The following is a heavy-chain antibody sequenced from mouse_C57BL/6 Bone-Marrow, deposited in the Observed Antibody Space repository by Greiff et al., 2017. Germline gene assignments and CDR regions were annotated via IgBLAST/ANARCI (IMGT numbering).Heavy chain of an antibody. V-gene: IGHV1-19*01. Sequence: VHVKQSGPVLVKPGASVKMSCKASGYTFTDYYMNWVKQSHGKSLEWIGVINPYNGGTSYNQKFKGKATLTVDKSSSTAFMERNSLTSEDSAVYYCASGYGGFAYWGQGTLVTVSA. J-gene: IGHJ3*01. D-gene: IGHD2-2*01. CDR2: INPYNGGT. CDR3: ASGYGGFAY. CDR1: GYTFTDYY.